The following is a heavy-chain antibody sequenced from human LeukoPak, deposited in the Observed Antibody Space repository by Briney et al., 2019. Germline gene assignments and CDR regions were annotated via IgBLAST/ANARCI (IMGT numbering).Heavy chain of an antibody. CDR1: GFTFSSYG. D-gene: IGHD2-8*01. J-gene: IGHJ4*02. Sequence: PGGPLRLSCAASGFTFSSYGMHWVRQAPGKGLEWVAATWYDGSNKYYADSVKGRFTISRDNSKNTLYLQMNSLRAEDTAVYYCARERTNGRSLWSFPRKIFDYWGQGALVTVSS. CDR2: TWYDGSNK. CDR3: ARERTNGRSLWSFPRKIFDY. V-gene: IGHV3-33*01.